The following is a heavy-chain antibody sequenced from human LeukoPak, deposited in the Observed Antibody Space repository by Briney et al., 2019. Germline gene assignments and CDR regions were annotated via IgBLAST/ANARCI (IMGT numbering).Heavy chain of an antibody. V-gene: IGHV3-30*18. CDR1: GFTFSSYG. Sequence: PGGSLRLSCAASGFTFSSYGMHCVRQAPGKGLEWVAVISYDGSNKYYTDSVKGRFTISRDNSKNTLYLQMNSLRAEDTAVYYCAKDTLRYTYGYALDYWGQGTLVTVSS. D-gene: IGHD5-18*01. J-gene: IGHJ4*02. CDR3: AKDTLRYTYGYALDY. CDR2: ISYDGSNK.